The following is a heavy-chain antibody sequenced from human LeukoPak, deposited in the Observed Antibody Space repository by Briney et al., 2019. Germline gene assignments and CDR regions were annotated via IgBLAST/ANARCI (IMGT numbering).Heavy chain of an antibody. J-gene: IGHJ6*02. D-gene: IGHD7-27*01. Sequence: PGGSLRLSCAASGFTFSSYWMSWVRQAPGKGLEWVANIKQDGSEKYYVDSVKGRFTISRDNAKNSLYLQMNSLRAEDTAVYYCARGVREWGFYGMDVWGQGTTVTVSS. CDR1: GFTFSSYW. V-gene: IGHV3-7*04. CDR2: IKQDGSEK. CDR3: ARGVREWGFYGMDV.